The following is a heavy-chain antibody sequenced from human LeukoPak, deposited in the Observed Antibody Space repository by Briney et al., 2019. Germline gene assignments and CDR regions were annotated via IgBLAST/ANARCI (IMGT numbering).Heavy chain of an antibody. CDR1: GGTFSSYD. J-gene: IGHJ4*02. D-gene: IGHD1-26*01. CDR2: IIPILGIA. Sequence: ASVKVSCKASGGTFSSYDISWVRQAPGQRLEWMGRIIPILGIANYAQKFQGRVTITADKSTSTAYMELSSLRSEDTAVYYCASHSEGRGSNYWGQGTLVTVS. CDR3: ASHSEGRGSNY. V-gene: IGHV1-69*04.